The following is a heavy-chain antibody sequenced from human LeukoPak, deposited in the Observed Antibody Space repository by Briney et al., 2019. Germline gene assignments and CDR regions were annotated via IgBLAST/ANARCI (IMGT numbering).Heavy chain of an antibody. Sequence: GGSLRLSCAASGFTFSNAWMSWVRQAPGKGLEWVGRIKSKTDGGTTDYAAPVKGRFTISRDDSKNTLYLQMNSLRAEDTAVYYCAKAGWKSYGYPFDYWGQGTLVTVSS. CDR3: AKAGWKSYGYPFDY. CDR1: GFTFSNAW. J-gene: IGHJ4*02. CDR2: IKSKTDGGTT. V-gene: IGHV3-15*01. D-gene: IGHD5-18*01.